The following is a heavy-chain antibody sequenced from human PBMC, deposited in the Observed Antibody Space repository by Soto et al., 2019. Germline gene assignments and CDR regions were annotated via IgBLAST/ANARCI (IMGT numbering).Heavy chain of an antibody. J-gene: IGHJ1*01. D-gene: IGHD6-13*01. Sequence: LSLSCAASGFTFDDYAMHWVRQVPGKGLEWVSGINWNSGSIGYGDSVKGRFAISRDNAKNSLHLQMNSLSAEDTAFYYCVKDESINWYSGHFRHWGQGTLVTVSS. V-gene: IGHV3-9*01. CDR1: GFTFDDYA. CDR3: VKDESINWYSGHFRH. CDR2: INWNSGSI.